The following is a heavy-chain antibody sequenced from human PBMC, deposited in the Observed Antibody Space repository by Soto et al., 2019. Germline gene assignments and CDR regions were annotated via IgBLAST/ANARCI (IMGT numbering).Heavy chain of an antibody. CDR1: GDSISSINW. J-gene: IGHJ4*02. V-gene: IGHV4-4*02. D-gene: IGHD3-10*01. CDR3: ARYDYGSGNDYNIDY. CDR2: IHHSGST. Sequence: QVQLLESGPGLVKPSGTLSLTCGVSGDSISSINWWSWVRQFPGKGLEWIGEIHHSGSTNYNPSLKSRVTRPVDKSKNQFSLKLNSVTDADTAVYYCARYDYGSGNDYNIDYWGQGTLVTVSS.